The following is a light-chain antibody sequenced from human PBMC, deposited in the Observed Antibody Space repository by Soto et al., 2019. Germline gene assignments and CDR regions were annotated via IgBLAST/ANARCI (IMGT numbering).Light chain of an antibody. CDR3: QQYSNWPSWT. CDR2: GAS. Sequence: KVMTQSPATLSMSPGERATLSCRASQSVSNFLAWYQQKPGQAPRLLIYGASTRATGVPARFSGSGSGTEFTLTISSLHSEDFAVYYCQQYSNWPSWTFGQGTKVEVK. V-gene: IGKV3-15*01. J-gene: IGKJ1*01. CDR1: QSVSNF.